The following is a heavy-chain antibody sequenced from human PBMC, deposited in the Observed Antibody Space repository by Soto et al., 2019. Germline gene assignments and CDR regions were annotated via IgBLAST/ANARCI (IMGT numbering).Heavy chain of an antibody. CDR1: GGSISSGDYY. V-gene: IGHV4-30-4*01. D-gene: IGHD3-3*01. J-gene: IGHJ5*02. Sequence: SETLSLTCTVSGGSISSGDYYWSWIRQPPGKGLEWIGYIYYSGSTYYNPSLKSRVTISVDTSKNQFSLKLSSVTAADTAVYYCARDGSGDYNWFDPWGQGTLVTVSS. CDR2: IYYSGST. CDR3: ARDGSGDYNWFDP.